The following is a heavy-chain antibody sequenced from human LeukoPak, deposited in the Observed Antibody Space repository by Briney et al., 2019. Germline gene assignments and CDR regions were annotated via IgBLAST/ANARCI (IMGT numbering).Heavy chain of an antibody. Sequence: SETLSLTCTVSGASIGSFYWVWIRQPAGKGLEWIGRLYNGGDTNYSPSLRSRVAMPVDTSKNQFSLKLKSVTAADTAVYYCARGVEASGVGFYAFDIWGQGTMVTVSS. D-gene: IGHD6-13*01. J-gene: IGHJ3*02. V-gene: IGHV4-4*07. CDR1: GASIGSFY. CDR3: ARGVEASGVGFYAFDI. CDR2: LYNGGDT.